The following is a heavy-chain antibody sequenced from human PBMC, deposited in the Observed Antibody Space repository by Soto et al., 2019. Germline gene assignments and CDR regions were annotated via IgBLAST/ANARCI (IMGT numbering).Heavy chain of an antibody. J-gene: IGHJ5*02. CDR3: VREGSSGWNGLNWFDP. D-gene: IGHD6-19*01. CDR1: GFTFSSYS. CDR2: ISSSSSTI. V-gene: IGHV3-48*01. Sequence: EVQLVESGGGLVQPGGSLRLSCAASGFTFSSYSMNWVRQAPGKGLEWVSYISSSSSTIYYADSVKGRFTISRDNAKNSLYLQMNSLRAEDTAVYYCVREGSSGWNGLNWFDPWGQGTLVTVSS.